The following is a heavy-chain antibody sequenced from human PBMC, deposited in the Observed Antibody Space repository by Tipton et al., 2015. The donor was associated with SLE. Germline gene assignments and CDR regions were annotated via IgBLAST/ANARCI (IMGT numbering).Heavy chain of an antibody. V-gene: IGHV4-39*07. CDR3: AKGPIMYTYDRSGYEFYD. CDR2: VYYSGYT. Sequence: LRLSCTVSGGSIRSSNYYWGWIRQPPGKGLEWIGSVYYSGYTFYNPSLKSRVTISGDTSKNQFSLRVSSVTAADTAVYYCAKGPIMYTYDRSGYEFYDWGQGTLVTVSS. D-gene: IGHD3-22*01. CDR1: GGSIRSSNYY. J-gene: IGHJ4*02.